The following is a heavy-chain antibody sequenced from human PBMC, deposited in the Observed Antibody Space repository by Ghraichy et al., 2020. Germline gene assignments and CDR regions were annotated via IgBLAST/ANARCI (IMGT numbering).Heavy chain of an antibody. Sequence: SETLSLTCTVSGDSISNDIYYWGWIRQPPGQGLEWIGGVYYTGSTWYNPSLKGRVTISIDTSNNQFSLRVNSVTAADTAVYYCARHRDAFGSRRPDRWFDPWGQGTLVTDSS. CDR3: ARHRDAFGSRRPDRWFDP. CDR1: GDSISNDIYY. D-gene: IGHD3-10*01. CDR2: VYYTGST. J-gene: IGHJ5*02. V-gene: IGHV4-39*01.